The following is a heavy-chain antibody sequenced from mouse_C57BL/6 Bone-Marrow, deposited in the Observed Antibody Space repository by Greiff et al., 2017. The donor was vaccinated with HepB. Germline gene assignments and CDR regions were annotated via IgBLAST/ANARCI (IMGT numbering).Heavy chain of an antibody. V-gene: IGHV1-59*01. Sequence: QVQLKQPGAELVRPGTSVKLSCKASGYTFTSYWMHWVKQRPGQGLEWIGVIDPSDSYTNYNQKFKGKATMTVDTTSSTAYMQLSSLTYEATAVYYYARSAYWDRGKRVTVSA. CDR1: GYTFTSYW. J-gene: IGHJ3*01. CDR2: IDPSDSYT. CDR3: ARSAY.